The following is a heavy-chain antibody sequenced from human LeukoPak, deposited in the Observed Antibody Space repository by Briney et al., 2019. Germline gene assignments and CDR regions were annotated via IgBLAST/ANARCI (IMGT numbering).Heavy chain of an antibody. CDR3: ARDCKGADHATDY. J-gene: IGHJ4*02. D-gene: IGHD1-26*01. V-gene: IGHV3-30-3*01. Sequence: GGSLRLSCAASGFTFSSYSMSWVRQAPGKGLEWVAVISYDGNNKYYGDSVKGRFTISRDNSKDTLYLQMNSLRVEDTAVYYCARDCKGADHATDYWGQGTLVTVSS. CDR2: ISYDGNNK. CDR1: GFTFSSYS.